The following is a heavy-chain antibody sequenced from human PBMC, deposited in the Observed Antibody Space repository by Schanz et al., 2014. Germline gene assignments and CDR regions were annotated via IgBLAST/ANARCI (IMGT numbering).Heavy chain of an antibody. CDR2: ISSGSSYA. CDR1: GFTFSSYA. CDR3: ARDGNYYGSRSYYKTPCYFDY. D-gene: IGHD3-10*01. V-gene: IGHV3-30*14. Sequence: QVQLVESGGGVVQPGRSLRLSCAASGFTFSSYAMHWVRQAPGKGLEWVSDISSGSSYANYADSVKGRFTIARDISKNTLHLQVTSLKAEDTTMYYCARDGNYYGSRSYYKTPCYFDYWGQGTLVTVSS. J-gene: IGHJ4*02.